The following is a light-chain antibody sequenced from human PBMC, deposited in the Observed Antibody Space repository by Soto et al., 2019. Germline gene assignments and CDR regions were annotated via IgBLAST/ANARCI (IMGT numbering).Light chain of an antibody. V-gene: IGKV3-15*01. CDR3: QQYNNWTPWT. Sequence: EIVFTQSPATLSLSPGARATLSYRASQRVSSYLAWYQQKPGQAPRLLIYGASTRANGIPARISGSGSGTEFTLTISSLQSEDFAVYYCQQYNNWTPWTFGQGTKVDI. J-gene: IGKJ1*01. CDR2: GAS. CDR1: QRVSSY.